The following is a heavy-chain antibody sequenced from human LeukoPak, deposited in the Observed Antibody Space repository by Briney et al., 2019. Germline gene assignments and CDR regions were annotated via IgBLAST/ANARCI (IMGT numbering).Heavy chain of an antibody. Sequence: GGSLRLSCAASGFTFSDYNMRWIRQAPGKGLEWVSSISRSGSTKYYADSVKGRFTISRDNSKNTLYLQMNSLRAEDTAVYYCAKGPPRLRFLEWPDDGYWDQGTLVTVSS. D-gene: IGHD3-3*01. CDR1: GFTFSDYN. CDR3: AKGPPRLRFLEWPDDGY. V-gene: IGHV3-11*04. CDR2: ISRSGSTK. J-gene: IGHJ4*02.